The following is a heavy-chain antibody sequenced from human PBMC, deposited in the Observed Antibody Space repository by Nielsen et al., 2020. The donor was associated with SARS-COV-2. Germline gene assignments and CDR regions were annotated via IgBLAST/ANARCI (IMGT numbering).Heavy chain of an antibody. CDR3: AKDIAGGVY. CDR2: ISSSSSYI. CDR1: GFTFSSYS. V-gene: IGHV3-21*04. D-gene: IGHD1-26*01. J-gene: IGHJ4*02. Sequence: GESLKISCAASGFTFSSYSMNWVRQAPGKGLEWVSSISSSSSYIYYADSVKGRFTISRDNSKNTLYLQMNSLRAEDTAVYYCAKDIAGGVYWGQGTLVTVSS.